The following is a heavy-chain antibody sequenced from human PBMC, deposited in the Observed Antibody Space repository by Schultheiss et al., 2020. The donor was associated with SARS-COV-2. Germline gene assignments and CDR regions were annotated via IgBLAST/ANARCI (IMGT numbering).Heavy chain of an antibody. CDR1: GGSISSYY. Sequence: SETLSLTCTVSGGSISSYYWSWIRQHPGKGLEWIGYIYYSGSTNYNPSLKSRLTISVDTSKNQFSLKLSSVTAADTAVYYCATFRIVGATGSSYFDYWGQGTLVTVSS. D-gene: IGHD1-26*01. J-gene: IGHJ4*02. CDR3: ATFRIVGATGSSYFDY. CDR2: IYYSGST. V-gene: IGHV4-59*08.